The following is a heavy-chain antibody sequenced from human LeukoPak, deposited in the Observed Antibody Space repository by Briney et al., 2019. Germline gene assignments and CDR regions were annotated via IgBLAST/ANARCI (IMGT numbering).Heavy chain of an antibody. J-gene: IGHJ4*02. CDR3: ARNLHFDY. V-gene: IGHV3-53*01. CDR2: IYSGGDV. Sequence: GGSLRLSCACSGFIVSSSHMSWVRQAPEKGLEWVSAIYSGGDVYYVDSVRGRFTISRDNSKNTLYLQMNSLRAEDTAVYYCARNLHFDYWGQGTLITVSS. CDR1: GFIVSSSH.